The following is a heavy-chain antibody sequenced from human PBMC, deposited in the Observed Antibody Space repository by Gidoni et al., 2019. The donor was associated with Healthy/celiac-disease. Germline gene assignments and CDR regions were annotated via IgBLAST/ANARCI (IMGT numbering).Heavy chain of an antibody. CDR3: AKDCPIRCDFWSRSETGMDV. CDR1: GFTFSSYA. D-gene: IGHD3-3*01. CDR2: ISGSGGST. V-gene: IGHV3-23*01. J-gene: IGHJ6*02. Sequence: EVQLLESGGGLVQPGGSLRLSCSASGFTFSSYALSWVRQAPGKGLEWVSAISGSGGSTYYADSVKGRFTISRDNSKNTLYLQMNSLRAEDTAVYYCAKDCPIRCDFWSRSETGMDVWGQGTTVTVSS.